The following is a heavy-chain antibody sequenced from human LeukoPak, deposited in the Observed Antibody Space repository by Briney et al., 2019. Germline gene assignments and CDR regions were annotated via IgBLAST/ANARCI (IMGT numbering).Heavy chain of an antibody. CDR3: ARDWWSPPDIVVVPAAPDY. J-gene: IGHJ4*02. V-gene: IGHV3-74*01. D-gene: IGHD2-2*01. Sequence: GGSLRLSCAASGFTFSSYWMHWVRQAPGKGLVWVSRINSDGSSTSYADSVKGRFTISRDNAKNTLYLQMNSLRAEDTAVYYCARDWWSPPDIVVVPAAPDYWGQGTLVTVSS. CDR1: GFTFSSYW. CDR2: INSDGSST.